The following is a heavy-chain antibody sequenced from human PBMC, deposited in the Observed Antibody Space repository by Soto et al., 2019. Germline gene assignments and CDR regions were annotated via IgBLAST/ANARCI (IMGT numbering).Heavy chain of an antibody. J-gene: IGHJ6*02. V-gene: IGHV1-69*01. CDR1: GGTFSSYA. Sequence: QVQLVQSGAEVKKPGSSVKVSCKASGGTFSSYAISWVRQAPGQGLEWMGGIIPIFGTANYAQKFQGRVTIAADESTSTAYMELSSLRSEDTAVYYCARSYSPGSNTAMVFSFYYGMDVWGQGTTVTVSS. CDR2: IIPIFGTA. CDR3: ARSYSPGSNTAMVFSFYYGMDV. D-gene: IGHD5-18*01.